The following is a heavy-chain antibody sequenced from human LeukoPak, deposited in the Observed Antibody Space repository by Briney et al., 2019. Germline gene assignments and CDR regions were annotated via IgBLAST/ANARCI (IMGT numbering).Heavy chain of an antibody. CDR2: IFYTGTT. D-gene: IGHD3-16*01. CDR3: ARHPPYYAFDS. V-gene: IGHV4-59*08. Sequence: ETLSLTCTVSGGSISSYYWGWIRQPPGKGLEWIGYIFYTGTTNYNPSVKSRVTISVDTSKNQFSLKLTSVTAADTAVYYCARHPPYYAFDSWGQGALVSVSS. CDR1: GGSISSYY. J-gene: IGHJ4*02.